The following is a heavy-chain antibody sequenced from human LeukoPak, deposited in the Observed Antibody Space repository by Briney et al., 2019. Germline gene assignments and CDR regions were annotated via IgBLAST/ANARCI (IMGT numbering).Heavy chain of an antibody. CDR2: IYYSGST. D-gene: IGHD3-10*01. V-gene: IGHV4-39*07. CDR3: ARVSMVRGAPDYYFDY. Sequence: PSETLSLTCTVSGDSISSSSYFWGWIRQPPGKGLECIGNIYYSGSTYYNPSLKSRVTMSVDTSKNQFSLKLSSVTAADTAVYYCARVSMVRGAPDYYFDYWGQGTLVTVSS. J-gene: IGHJ4*02. CDR1: GDSISSSSYF.